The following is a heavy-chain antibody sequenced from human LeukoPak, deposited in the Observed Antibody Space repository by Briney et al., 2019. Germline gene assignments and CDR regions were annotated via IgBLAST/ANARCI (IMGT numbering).Heavy chain of an antibody. CDR2: IYYSGST. CDR3: AREADSGSYYTPLMDV. D-gene: IGHD3-10*01. V-gene: IGHV4-30-4*01. J-gene: IGHJ6*02. CDR1: GGSISSGGFH. Sequence: SQTLSLTCTVSGGSISSGGFHWSWIRQPPGKGLEWIGYIYYSGSTYYNPSLKSRVTISVDTSKNQLSLKLSSVTAADTAVYYCAREADSGSYYTPLMDVWGQGTTVTVSS.